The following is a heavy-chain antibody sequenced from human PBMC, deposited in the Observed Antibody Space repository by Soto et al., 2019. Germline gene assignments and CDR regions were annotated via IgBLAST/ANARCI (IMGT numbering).Heavy chain of an antibody. CDR1: GFTFSSYG. CDR2: IWYDGSNK. V-gene: IGHV3-33*01. Sequence: GGSLRLSCAASGFTFSSYGMHWVRQAPGKGPEWVAVIWYDGSNKYYADSVKGRFTISRDNSKNTLYLQMNSLRAEDTAVYYCARGGYCSSTSCRNYGMDVWGQGTTVTVSS. D-gene: IGHD2-2*03. CDR3: ARGGYCSSTSCRNYGMDV. J-gene: IGHJ6*02.